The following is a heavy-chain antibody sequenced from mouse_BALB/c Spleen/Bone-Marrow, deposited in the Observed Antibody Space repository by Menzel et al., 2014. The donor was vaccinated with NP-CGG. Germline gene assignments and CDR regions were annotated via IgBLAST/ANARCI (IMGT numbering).Heavy chain of an antibody. CDR2: VNPSTDYT. CDR1: GYTFTSYW. Sequence: QLQLQQSGAELAKPGASLKMSCKASGYTFTSYWMHWVKQRPGQGLEWIGYVNPSTDYTEYNQKFKDRATLTADKSSSAAFMQLSSLTSEDSAVYYCARRAYGGSYGFAYWGQGTLVTVSA. D-gene: IGHD1-1*01. J-gene: IGHJ3*01. V-gene: IGHV1-7*01. CDR3: ARRAYGGSYGFAY.